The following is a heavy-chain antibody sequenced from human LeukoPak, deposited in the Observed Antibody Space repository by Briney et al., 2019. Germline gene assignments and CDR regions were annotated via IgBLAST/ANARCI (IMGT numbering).Heavy chain of an antibody. CDR2: IDYDGINT. D-gene: IGHD3-22*01. J-gene: IGHJ4*02. V-gene: IGHV3-74*01. Sequence: GGSLRLSCAASGFTFGTFWMHWVRQAPGKGLVWVSRIDYDGINTYYADSVKGRFTISRDNSKNTLYLQMNSLRAEDTAVYYCARDIDDSSGDAFDYWGQGTLVTVSS. CDR1: GFTFGTFW. CDR3: ARDIDDSSGDAFDY.